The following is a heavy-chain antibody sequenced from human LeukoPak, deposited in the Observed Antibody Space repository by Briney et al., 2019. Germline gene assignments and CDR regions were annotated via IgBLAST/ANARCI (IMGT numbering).Heavy chain of an antibody. CDR1: GYTFTSYY. D-gene: IGHD3-3*01. CDR2: LNPFSGAV. CDR3: SGGPPRFFYYMDV. J-gene: IGHJ6*03. V-gene: IGHV1-69*13. Sequence: GASVKVSCKASGYTFTSYYMHWVRQAPAQGLEWMGGLNPFSGAVRYARNFEGRVTITADESTSTVYMEMSGLRSEDTAVYFCSGGPPRFFYYMDVWGKGTTVTVSS.